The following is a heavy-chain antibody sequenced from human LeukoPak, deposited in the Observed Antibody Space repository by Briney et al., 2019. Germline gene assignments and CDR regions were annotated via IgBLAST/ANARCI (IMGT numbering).Heavy chain of an antibody. CDR1: GFTFSSYG. Sequence: PGRSLRLSCAASGFTFSSYGMSWVRQAPGKGLEWVSAISGSGGSTYYADSVKGRFTISRDNSKNTLYLQMNSLRAEDTAVYYCAKVGGKPPDAFDIWGQGTMVTVSS. CDR3: AKVGGKPPDAFDI. CDR2: ISGSGGST. J-gene: IGHJ3*02. V-gene: IGHV3-23*01. D-gene: IGHD3-16*01.